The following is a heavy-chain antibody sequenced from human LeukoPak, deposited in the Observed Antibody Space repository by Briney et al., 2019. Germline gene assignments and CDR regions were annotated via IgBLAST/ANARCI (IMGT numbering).Heavy chain of an antibody. CDR1: GFTFSDYY. CDR2: ISSSGSTI. J-gene: IGHJ4*02. D-gene: IGHD6-6*01. CDR3: ARRDKHSSSSLPDY. V-gene: IGHV3-11*04. Sequence: KPGGSLRLSCAASGFTFSDYYMSWIRQAPGKGLEWVSYISSSGSTIYYADSVKGRFTISRDNAKNSLYLQMNSLRAEDTAVYYYARRDKHSSSSLPDYWGQGTLVTVSS.